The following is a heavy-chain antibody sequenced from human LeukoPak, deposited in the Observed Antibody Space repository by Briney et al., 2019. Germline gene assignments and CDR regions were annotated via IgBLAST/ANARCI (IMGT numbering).Heavy chain of an antibody. CDR2: ISSSSSYT. Sequence: GGSLRLSCAASGFTFSDYYMSWIRRAPGKGLEWVSYISSSSSYTNYADSVKGRFTISRDNAKNSLYLQMNSLRAEDTAVYYCARIAVAATSWFDPWGQGTLVTVSS. V-gene: IGHV3-11*06. CDR3: ARIAVAATSWFDP. D-gene: IGHD6-19*01. CDR1: GFTFSDYY. J-gene: IGHJ5*02.